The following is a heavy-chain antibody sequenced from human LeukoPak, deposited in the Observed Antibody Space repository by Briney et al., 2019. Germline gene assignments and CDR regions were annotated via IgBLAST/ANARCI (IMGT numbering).Heavy chain of an antibody. Sequence: PGGSLRLSCTVSGFTVSSNSMSWVRQAPGKGLEWVPFIYSDNTHYSDSVKGRFTISRDNSKNSLYLQMNSLRAEDTAVYYCARRYGSGVDYWGQGTLVTVSS. J-gene: IGHJ4*02. D-gene: IGHD3-10*01. CDR2: IYSDNT. CDR1: GFTVSSNS. V-gene: IGHV3-53*01. CDR3: ARRYGSGVDY.